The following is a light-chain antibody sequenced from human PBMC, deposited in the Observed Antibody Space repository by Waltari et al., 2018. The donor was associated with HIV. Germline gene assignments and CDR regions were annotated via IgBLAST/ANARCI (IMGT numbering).Light chain of an antibody. J-gene: IGLJ2*01. CDR3: SSYTTRNTRV. V-gene: IGLV2-14*01. CDR2: EVN. CDR1: SSDVCASKY. Sequence: QSALTQPASVSGSPGQSSTISCPGTSSDVCASKYVCWYQQHPGKAPKLMIYEVNNRPSGVSNRFSGSKSGNTASLTISGLQAEDEADYYCSSYTTRNTRVFGGGTKLTVL.